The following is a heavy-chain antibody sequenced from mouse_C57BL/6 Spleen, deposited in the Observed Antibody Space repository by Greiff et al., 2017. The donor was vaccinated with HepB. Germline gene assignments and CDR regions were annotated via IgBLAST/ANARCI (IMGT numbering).Heavy chain of an antibody. CDR3: ARCYCGSSGAMDY. D-gene: IGHD1-1*01. CDR1: GYTFTDYY. V-gene: IGHV1-76*01. CDR2: IYPGSGNT. J-gene: IGHJ4*01. Sequence: QVQLQQSGAELVRPGASVKLSCKASGYTFTDYYINWVKQRPGQGLEWIARIYPGSGNTYYNEKFKGKATLTAEKSSSTAYMQLSSLTSADSAVYYCARCYCGSSGAMDYWGQGTSVTGSS.